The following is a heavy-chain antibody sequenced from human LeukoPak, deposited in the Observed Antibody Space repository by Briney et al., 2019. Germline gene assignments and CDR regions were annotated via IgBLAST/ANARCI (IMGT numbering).Heavy chain of an antibody. CDR1: GFTFSSYE. CDR3: ARDYGVFDY. V-gene: IGHV3-48*03. CDR2: ISSSGSTI. J-gene: IGHJ4*02. D-gene: IGHD3-16*01. Sequence: PGGSLRLSCAASGFTFSSYEMNWVRQDPGKGLEWVSYISSSGSTIYYADSVKGRFTISRDNAKNSLYLQMNSLRAEDTAVYYCARDYGVFDYWGQGTLVTVSS.